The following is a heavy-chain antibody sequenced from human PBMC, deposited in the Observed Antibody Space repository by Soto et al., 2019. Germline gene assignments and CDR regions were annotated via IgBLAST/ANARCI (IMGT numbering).Heavy chain of an antibody. CDR1: GGSISSYY. CDR3: ARQTDSYYTFDAFDI. V-gene: IGHV4-39*01. D-gene: IGHD3-22*01. J-gene: IGHJ3*02. Sequence: PSETLSLTCTVSGGSISSYYWGWIRRPPGKGLEWIGSIYYSGSTYYNPSLESRVTISVDTSKNQFSLKLSSVTAADTAVYYCARQTDSYYTFDAFDIWGQGTMVTVSS. CDR2: IYYSGST.